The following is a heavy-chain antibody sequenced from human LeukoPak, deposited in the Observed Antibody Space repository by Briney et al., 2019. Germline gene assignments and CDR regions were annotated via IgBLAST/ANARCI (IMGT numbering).Heavy chain of an antibody. CDR2: IWYDGSKK. D-gene: IGHD4-17*01. CDR3: ARDSGDYDAFCDS. Sequence: GRSLRLSCAASGFTLSSYGMLWVRQAPGKGLEWVALIWYDGSKKYYRDSVKGRFTISRDNSKNTLFLQMNSLRAEDTAVYYCARDSGDYDAFCDSWGQGTLVTVSS. J-gene: IGHJ4*02. CDR1: GFTLSSYG. V-gene: IGHV3-33*01.